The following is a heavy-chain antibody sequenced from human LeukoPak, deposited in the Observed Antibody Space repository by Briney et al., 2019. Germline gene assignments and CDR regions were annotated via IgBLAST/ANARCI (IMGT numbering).Heavy chain of an antibody. D-gene: IGHD2-15*01. J-gene: IGHJ5*02. CDR1: GYSISSGYY. CDR3: ARERGYCSGGSCNWFGP. V-gene: IGHV4-38-2*02. Sequence: PSETLSLTCTVSGYSISSGYYWGWIRQPPGKGLEWIESIHHSGGTYYNPSLKSRVTITVDTSKNQFSLKLSSVTAADTAVYYCARERGYCSGGSCNWFGPWGQGTLVTVSS. CDR2: IHHSGGT.